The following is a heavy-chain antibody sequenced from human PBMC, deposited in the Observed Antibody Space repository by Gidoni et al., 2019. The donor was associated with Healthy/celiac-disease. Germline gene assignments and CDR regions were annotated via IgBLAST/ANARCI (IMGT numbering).Heavy chain of an antibody. CDR2: IRSKANSYAT. V-gene: IGHV3-73*02. D-gene: IGHD5-18*01. CDR3: TRQDTA. CDR1: GFTFSVSA. J-gene: IGHJ4*02. Sequence: EVQLVESGGGLVQPGGALKLPCAASGFTFSVSAMHWVRQASGQGLEWVGRIRSKANSYATAYAASVKGRFTISRDDSKNTAYLQMNSLKTEDTAVYYCTRQDTAWGQGTLVTVSS.